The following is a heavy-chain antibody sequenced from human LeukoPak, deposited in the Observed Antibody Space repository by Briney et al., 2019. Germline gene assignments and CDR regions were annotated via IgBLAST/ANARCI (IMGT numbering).Heavy chain of an antibody. CDR2: INPNTGDT. V-gene: IGHV1-2*02. CDR3: ARERISRFDS. Sequence: ASVKVSFKASGYIFTYYYIHWVRQAPGQGLEWMGWINPNTGDTNYAQKFQGRVTMTSNTSITTAYMQMTRLRSDDTAVYYCARERISRFDSWGQGTLVTVSS. J-gene: IGHJ4*02. D-gene: IGHD2/OR15-2a*01. CDR1: GYIFTYYY.